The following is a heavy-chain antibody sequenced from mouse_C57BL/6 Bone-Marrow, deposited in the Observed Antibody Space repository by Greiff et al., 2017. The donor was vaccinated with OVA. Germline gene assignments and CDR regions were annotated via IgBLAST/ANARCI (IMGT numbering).Heavy chain of an antibody. CDR3: ARHGGPYGSSYDGYFDV. D-gene: IGHD1-1*01. CDR1: GFTFSDYY. V-gene: IGHV5-12*01. J-gene: IGHJ1*03. Sequence: EVKLMESGGGLVQPGGSLKLSCAASGFTFSDYYMYWVRQTPEKRLEWVAYISNGGGSTYYPDTVKGRFTISRDNAKNTLYLQMSSLKSEDTAMYYCARHGGPYGSSYDGYFDVWGTGTTVTVSA. CDR2: ISNGGGST.